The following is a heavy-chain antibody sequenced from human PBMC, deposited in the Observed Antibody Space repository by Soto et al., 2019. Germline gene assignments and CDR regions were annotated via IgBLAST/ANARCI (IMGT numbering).Heavy chain of an antibody. CDR1: GDTFSFYS. D-gene: IGHD3-10*01. CDR2: VNPILSMS. J-gene: IGHJ4*02. V-gene: IGHV1-69*04. CDR3: ATSYGSGYRAFDY. Sequence: QVQLVQSGAEVKRPGSSVKVSCKASGDTFSFYSINWVRQAPGLGLEWMGRVNPILSMSNYAQMFQGRVTMTADKSTRTAYMELSGLRSEDTAMYYCATSYGSGYRAFDYWGQGALVTVSS.